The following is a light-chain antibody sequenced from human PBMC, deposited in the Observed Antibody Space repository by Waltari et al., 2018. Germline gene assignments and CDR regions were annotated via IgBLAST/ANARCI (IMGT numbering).Light chain of an antibody. CDR2: GVT. CDR3: SSYGGRANWV. J-gene: IGLJ3*02. V-gene: IGLV2-8*01. CDR1: SSDVGTYNY. Sequence: QSALTQPPSASGSPGQSVTISCTGSSSDVGTYNYVSWYQQHPGKAPEPWVCGVTKRPAGGPDRCSGSQSGRAASLTVAGLQAEDEADYSCSSYGGRANWVFGGGTKLTVL.